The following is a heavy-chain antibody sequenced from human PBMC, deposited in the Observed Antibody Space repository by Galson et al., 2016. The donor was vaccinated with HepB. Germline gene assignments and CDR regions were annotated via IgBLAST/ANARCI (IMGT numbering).Heavy chain of an antibody. Sequence: QSGAEVKAPGESLTISCKGSGYSFTSYWISCVRQVPGKGLEWVGRIDPRDSYTNYSPSFQGHVTISVDKSFSTAYLQWSGLKASDTAMYYCARHSGYCSSVGCLMALYYYYGLDVWGQGTTVTVSS. J-gene: IGHJ6*02. CDR2: IDPRDSYT. D-gene: IGHD2-2*01. CDR1: GYSFTSYW. V-gene: IGHV5-10-1*01. CDR3: ARHSGYCSSVGCLMALYYYYGLDV.